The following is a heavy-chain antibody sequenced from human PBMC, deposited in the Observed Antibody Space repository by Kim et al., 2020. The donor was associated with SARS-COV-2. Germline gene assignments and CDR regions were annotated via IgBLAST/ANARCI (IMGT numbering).Heavy chain of an antibody. J-gene: IGHJ4*02. CDR3: ARGSQAMVRGVIGY. V-gene: IGHV4-34*01. CDR1: GGSFSGYY. CDR2: INHSGST. D-gene: IGHD3-10*01. Sequence: SETLSLTCAVYGGSFSGYYWSWIRQPPGKGLEWIGEINHSGSTNYNPSLKSRVTISVDTSKNQFSLKLSSVTAADTAVYYCARGSQAMVRGVIGYWGQGTLVTVSS.